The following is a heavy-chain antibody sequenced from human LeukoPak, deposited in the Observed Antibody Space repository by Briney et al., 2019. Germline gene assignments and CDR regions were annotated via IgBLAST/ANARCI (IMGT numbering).Heavy chain of an antibody. CDR1: GFTFSSYS. D-gene: IGHD3-10*01. Sequence: KPGGSLRLSCAASGFTFSSYSMNWVRQAPGKGLEWVSSISSSSSYIYYADSVKGRFTISRDNAKNSLYLQMNSLRAEDRAVYDCAKGGTEDYGSGSYRYYYYGMDVWGQGTTVTVSS. J-gene: IGHJ6*02. CDR2: ISSSSSYI. CDR3: AKGGTEDYGSGSYRYYYYGMDV. V-gene: IGHV3-21*01.